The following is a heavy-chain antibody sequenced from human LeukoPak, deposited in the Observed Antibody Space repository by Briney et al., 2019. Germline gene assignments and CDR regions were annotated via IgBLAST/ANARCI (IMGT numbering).Heavy chain of an antibody. CDR1: GGSISSYY. Sequence: PSETLSLTCTVSGGSISSYYWSWIRQTPGKGLEWIGYIYYSETTNYNPSLRSRVAISLDTSKNQFSLKLSSVTAADTAVYYCARGEPAFSSGWYTCYFDYWGQGTLVTVSS. V-gene: IGHV4-59*01. D-gene: IGHD6-19*01. CDR3: ARGEPAFSSGWYTCYFDY. CDR2: IYYSETT. J-gene: IGHJ4*02.